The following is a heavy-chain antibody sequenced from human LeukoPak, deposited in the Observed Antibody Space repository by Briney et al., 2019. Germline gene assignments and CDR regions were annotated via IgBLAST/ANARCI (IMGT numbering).Heavy chain of an antibody. CDR3: ARTTEGGYSYGSFYYYYMDV. Sequence: NPSETLSLTCTVSGGSISSYYWSWIRQPPGKGLEWIGFIYYSGSTNYNPSLKSRVTISVHTSKNQFSLKLSSVTAADTAVYYCARTTEGGYSYGSFYYYYMDVWGKGATVTISS. J-gene: IGHJ6*03. D-gene: IGHD5-18*01. CDR2: IYYSGST. V-gene: IGHV4-59*01. CDR1: GGSISSYY.